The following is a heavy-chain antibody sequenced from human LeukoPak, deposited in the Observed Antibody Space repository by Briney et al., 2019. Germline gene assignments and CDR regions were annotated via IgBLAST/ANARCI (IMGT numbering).Heavy chain of an antibody. CDR1: GGSFSGYY. D-gene: IGHD5-18*01. V-gene: IGHV4-34*01. CDR2: INHSGST. CDR3: ARVRIQPHLQLWLPVPRHIDY. J-gene: IGHJ4*02. Sequence: SETLSLTCAVYGGSFSGYYWSWIRQPPGKGLEWIGEINHSGSTKYNPSLKSRVTISVDTSKNQFSLKLSSVTAADTAVYYCARVRIQPHLQLWLPVPRHIDYWGQGTLVTVSS.